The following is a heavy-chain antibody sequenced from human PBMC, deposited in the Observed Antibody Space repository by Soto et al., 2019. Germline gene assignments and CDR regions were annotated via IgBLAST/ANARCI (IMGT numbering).Heavy chain of an antibody. D-gene: IGHD6-6*01. Sequence: GGSLRLSCAASGFTFSSYAMSWVRQAPGKGLEWVSAISGSGGSTYYADSVKGRFTISRDNSKNTLYLQMNSLRAEDTAVYYCAPQYSSFLSQKSGYYCDGMDVWRQGTTVTVSS. CDR1: GFTFSSYA. J-gene: IGHJ6*01. V-gene: IGHV3-23*01. CDR3: APQYSSFLSQKSGYYCDGMDV. CDR2: ISGSGGST.